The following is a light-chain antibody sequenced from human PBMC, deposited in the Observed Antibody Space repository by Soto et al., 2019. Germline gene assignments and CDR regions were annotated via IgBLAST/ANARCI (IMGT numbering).Light chain of an antibody. J-gene: IGKJ1*01. V-gene: IGKV3D-15*01. CDR2: EAS. Sequence: EIVMTQSPATLSVSPGESATLSCRASQSVSSNLAWYQQKPGQPPRLLIYEASNRATGIPARFSGSGSGTDFTLTISRLEPEDFAVYYCQQYCSSGTFGQGTKVDI. CDR3: QQYCSSGT. CDR1: QSVSSN.